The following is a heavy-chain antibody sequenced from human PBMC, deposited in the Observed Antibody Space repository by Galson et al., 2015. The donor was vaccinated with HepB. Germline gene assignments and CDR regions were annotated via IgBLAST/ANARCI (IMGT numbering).Heavy chain of an antibody. Sequence: SLRLSCAASRFTFSSYAMSWVRQAPGKGLEWVSVISGSGGSTYYADSVKGRFTISRDNSKNTLYLQMNSLRAEDTAVYYCAKDRHRGGNVFDYWGQGTLVTVSS. V-gene: IGHV3-23*01. CDR2: ISGSGGST. CDR1: RFTFSSYA. CDR3: AKDRHRGGNVFDY. D-gene: IGHD2-15*01. J-gene: IGHJ4*02.